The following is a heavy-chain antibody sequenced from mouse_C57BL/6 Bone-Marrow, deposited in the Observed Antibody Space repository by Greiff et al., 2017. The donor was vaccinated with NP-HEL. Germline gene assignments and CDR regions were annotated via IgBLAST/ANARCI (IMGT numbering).Heavy chain of an antibody. J-gene: IGHJ4*01. CDR1: GHTFTSYW. CDR2: IYPGSGST. V-gene: IGHV1-55*01. Sequence: VQLQQPGAELVKPGASVKMSCKASGHTFTSYWITWVKQRPGQGLEWIGDIYPGSGSTNYNEKFKSKATLTVDTSSSTAYMQLSSLTSEDSAVYYCARFHYYGSSYDAMDYWGQGTSVTVSS. CDR3: ARFHYYGSSYDAMDY. D-gene: IGHD1-1*01.